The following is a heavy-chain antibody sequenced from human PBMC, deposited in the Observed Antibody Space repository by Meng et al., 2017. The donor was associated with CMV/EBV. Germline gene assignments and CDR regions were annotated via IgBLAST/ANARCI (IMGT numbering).Heavy chain of an antibody. CDR3: ARSQSAMVDY. V-gene: IGHV1-69*05. CDR2: IIPIFGTA. CDR1: GGTFSSYA. D-gene: IGHD5-18*01. Sequence: SVKVSCKASGGTFSSYAISWVRQAPGQGLEWMGGIIPIFGTANYAQKFQGRVTITTDESTSTAYMELRSMRSDDTAVYYCARSQSAMVDYWGQGTLVTVSS. J-gene: IGHJ4*02.